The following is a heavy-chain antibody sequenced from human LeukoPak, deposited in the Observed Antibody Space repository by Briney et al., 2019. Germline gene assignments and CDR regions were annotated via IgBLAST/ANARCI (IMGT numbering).Heavy chain of an antibody. CDR2: IIPILGIA. CDR1: GGTFSSYA. D-gene: IGHD1-26*01. V-gene: IGHV1-69*04. J-gene: IGHJ3*02. Sequence: AAVKVSCKASGGTFSSYAISWVRQAPGQGLEWMGRIIPILGIANYAQKFQGRVTITADKSTSTAYMELSSLRSEDTAVYYCARERRPVGAQPPDDAFDIWGQGTMVTVSS. CDR3: ARERRPVGAQPPDDAFDI.